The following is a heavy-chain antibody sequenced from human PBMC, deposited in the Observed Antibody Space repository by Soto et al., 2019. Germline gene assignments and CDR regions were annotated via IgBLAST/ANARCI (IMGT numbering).Heavy chain of an antibody. CDR1: GFTFTNYA. D-gene: IGHD3-16*01. J-gene: IGHJ2*01. CDR2: NSGADGDT. Sequence: EVHLLESGGGLVKPGGSLRLSCAASGFTFTNYAMTWVRQAPGKGLGWVSSNSGADGDTSYADSVKGRFTISRDNSENTMVPQMNRLPPGDTPVYYCATDRFTSTDRRFWFCELWGRGTLVTVSS. CDR3: ATDRFTSTDRRFWFCEL. V-gene: IGHV3-23*01.